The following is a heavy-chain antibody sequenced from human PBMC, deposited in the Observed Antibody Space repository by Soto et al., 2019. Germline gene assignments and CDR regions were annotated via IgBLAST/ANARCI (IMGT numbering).Heavy chain of an antibody. CDR2: IWYAGSNK. CDR3: ARGGDYYCGMDD. V-gene: IGHV3-33*01. J-gene: IGHJ6*02. Sequence: QVQLVESGGGVVQPGRSLRLSCAAAGFTFSSYGMHWVRQAPGKGLEWVAVIWYAGSNKYYADSVKGRFTISRDNSKNTLYLQMNSLRAEDTAVYYCARGGDYYCGMDDWGQGTTVTGSS. CDR1: GFTFSSYG.